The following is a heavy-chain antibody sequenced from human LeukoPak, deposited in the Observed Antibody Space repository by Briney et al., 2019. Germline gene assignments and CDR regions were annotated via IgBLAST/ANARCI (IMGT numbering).Heavy chain of an antibody. V-gene: IGHV1-2*02. Sequence: ASVKVSCKASGYTFTGYYMHWVRQAPGQGLEWMGWINPNSGGTNYAQKFQGRVTMTRDTSISTAYMELSRLRSDDTAVYYCAKDPPGEDYGDSGGVDYWGQGTLVTVSS. CDR1: GYTFTGYY. CDR2: INPNSGGT. CDR3: AKDPPGEDYGDSGGVDY. D-gene: IGHD4-17*01. J-gene: IGHJ4*02.